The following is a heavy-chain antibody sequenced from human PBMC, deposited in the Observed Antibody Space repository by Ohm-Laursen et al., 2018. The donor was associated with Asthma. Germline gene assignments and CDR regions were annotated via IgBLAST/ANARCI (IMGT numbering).Heavy chain of an antibody. CDR3: ASQDIVVVPASYYYYYGMDV. CDR1: GYTFTGYY. J-gene: IGHJ6*02. V-gene: IGHV1-3*01. Sequence: ASVKVSCKTSGYTFTGYYMHWVRQAPGQRLEWMGWINAGNGNTKYSQKFQGRVTITRDTSASTAYMELSSLRSEDTAVYYCASQDIVVVPASYYYYYGMDVWGQGTTVTVSS. D-gene: IGHD2-2*01. CDR2: INAGNGNT.